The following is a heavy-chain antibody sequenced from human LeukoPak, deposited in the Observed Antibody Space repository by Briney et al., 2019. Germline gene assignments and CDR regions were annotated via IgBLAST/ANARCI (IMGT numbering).Heavy chain of an antibody. Sequence: PGGSLRLSCAASGFTFSSYGMNWVRQAPGKGLEWVSSITSTSSYINYVDSVKDRFTISRDNAKNSVFLQMNSLRAEDTAVYYCARAVGGDNDLWGQGTLVTVSS. CDR3: ARAVGGDNDL. CDR1: GFTFSSYG. D-gene: IGHD4-17*01. J-gene: IGHJ4*02. V-gene: IGHV3-21*01. CDR2: ITSTSSYI.